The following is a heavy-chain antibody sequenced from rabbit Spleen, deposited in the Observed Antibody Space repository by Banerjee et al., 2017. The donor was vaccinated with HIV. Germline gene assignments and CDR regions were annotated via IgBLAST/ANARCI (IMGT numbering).Heavy chain of an antibody. CDR3: ARDTSSSFSSYGMDL. V-gene: IGHV1S40*01. Sequence: QLLEESGGDLVQPEGSLTLTCKAAGFDFSSSYYMCWVRQAPGKGPEWIACIDIGSSGFTYFATWAKGRFTCSKTSSTTVTLQMTRLTAADTATYFCARDTSSSFSSYGMDLWGPGTLVTVS. D-gene: IGHD1-1*01. J-gene: IGHJ6*01. CDR2: IDIGSSGFT. CDR1: GFDFSSSYY.